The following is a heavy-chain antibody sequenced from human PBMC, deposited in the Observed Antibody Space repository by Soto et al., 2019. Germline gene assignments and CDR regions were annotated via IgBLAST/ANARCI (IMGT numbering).Heavy chain of an antibody. CDR2: FSSGGGGT. D-gene: IGHD2-15*01. CDR3: TKANRYCSGANCFTFDY. CDR1: GFTFSNYA. J-gene: IGHJ4*02. Sequence: EVQLLESGGGLLQPGGSLRLSCTASGFTFSNYAMSWVRQAPGKGLEWVSTFSSGGGGTYYADSVKGRFTIPRDNSTNTLTLQMNSLRAEDTAVYYCTKANRYCSGANCFTFDYWGLGTLVTVSS. V-gene: IGHV3-23*01.